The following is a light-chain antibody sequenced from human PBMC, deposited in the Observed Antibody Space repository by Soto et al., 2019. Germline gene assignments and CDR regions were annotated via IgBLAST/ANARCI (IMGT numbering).Light chain of an antibody. CDR2: GAS. Sequence: EIVLTQSPGTLSLSQGERATLSCRASQSVSSYYLAWYQQIPGQAPRLLIYGASSRATGIPDRFSGSGSGTDFTLNISRLEPEDFAVYYCQHYGTTSLTFGGGTKVEIK. CDR3: QHYGTTSLT. V-gene: IGKV3-20*01. J-gene: IGKJ4*01. CDR1: QSVSSYY.